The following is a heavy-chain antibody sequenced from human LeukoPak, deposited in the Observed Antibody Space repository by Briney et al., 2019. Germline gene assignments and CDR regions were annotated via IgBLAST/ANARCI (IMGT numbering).Heavy chain of an antibody. Sequence: PGGSLRLSCAASGFTFSSYWMSWVRQAPGKGLEWVANIKQDGSEKYYVDSVKGRFTISRDNAKNSLYLQMNSLRAEDTAVYYCARDPPTGDWLPLFDYWGQGTLVTASS. CDR1: GFTFSSYW. V-gene: IGHV3-7*03. CDR3: ARDPPTGDWLPLFDY. CDR2: IKQDGSEK. J-gene: IGHJ4*02. D-gene: IGHD3-9*01.